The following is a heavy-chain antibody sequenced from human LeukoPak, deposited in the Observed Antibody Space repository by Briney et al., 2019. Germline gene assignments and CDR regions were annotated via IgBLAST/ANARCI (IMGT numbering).Heavy chain of an antibody. J-gene: IGHJ4*02. CDR3: ATETNGRHYDY. V-gene: IGHV3-21*06. CDR2: IGPTGFDR. Sequence: GGSLRLSCTTSGLTFSTSGFNWVRQAPGKGLEWVASIGPTGFDRYHADSIKGRFTISRDNANNFLYLQMDSLRAEDTAVYYCATETNGRHYDYWGQGSLLTVSS. D-gene: IGHD1-14*01. CDR1: GLTFSTSG.